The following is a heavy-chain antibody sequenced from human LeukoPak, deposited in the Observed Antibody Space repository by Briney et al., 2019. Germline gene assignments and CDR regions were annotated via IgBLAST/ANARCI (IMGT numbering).Heavy chain of an antibody. CDR3: ARGTMVGTPSNALDI. CDR1: GYSFTDYY. CDR2: INPDSGGT. V-gene: IGHV1-2*02. D-gene: IGHD4/OR15-4a*01. Sequence: AAVRVSCKASGYSFTDYYIHWVRQAPGQGLEWMGWINPDSGGTNYARNFQDRVTMTRDTSVSTAYMELSRLKSDDTAVHFCARGTMVGTPSNALDIWGQGTLVIVSS. J-gene: IGHJ3*02.